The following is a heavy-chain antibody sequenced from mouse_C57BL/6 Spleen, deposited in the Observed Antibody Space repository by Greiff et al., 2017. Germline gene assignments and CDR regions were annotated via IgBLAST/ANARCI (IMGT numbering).Heavy chain of an antibody. D-gene: IGHD1-3*01. Sequence: EVMLVESEGGLVQPGSSMKLSCTASGFTFSDYYMAWVRQVPEKGLEWVANINYDGSSTYYLDSLKSRFIISRDNAKNILYLQMSSLKSEDTATYYCARDQSPWWYFDVWGTGTTVTVSS. CDR2: INYDGSST. J-gene: IGHJ1*03. CDR1: GFTFSDYY. V-gene: IGHV5-16*01. CDR3: ARDQSPWWYFDV.